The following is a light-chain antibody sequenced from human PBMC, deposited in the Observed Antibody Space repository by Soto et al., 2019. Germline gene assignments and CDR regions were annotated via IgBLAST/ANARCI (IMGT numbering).Light chain of an antibody. J-gene: IGKJ1*01. CDR1: QTISSW. V-gene: IGKV1-5*03. Sequence: DIQMTQSPSTLSGSVGDRVTITCRASQTISSWLAWYQQKPGKAPKLLIYKASTLKIGVPSRFSGSGSGTEFTLTINSLQPDDFATYYCQHYNSYSEAFGQGTKVELK. CDR3: QHYNSYSEA. CDR2: KAS.